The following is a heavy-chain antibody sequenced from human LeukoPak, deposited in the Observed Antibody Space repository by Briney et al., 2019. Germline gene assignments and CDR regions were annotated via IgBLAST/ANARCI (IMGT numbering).Heavy chain of an antibody. CDR1: GGSISSSSYY. CDR3: ASLHHAGVTTSRVYPDY. V-gene: IGHV4-39*01. CDR2: IYYSGST. J-gene: IGHJ4*02. D-gene: IGHD4-17*01. Sequence: KPSETLSLTCTVSGGSISSSSYYWGWIRQPPGKGLEWIGSIYYSGSTYYNPSLKSRVTISVDTSKNQFSLKLGSVTAADTAVYYCASLHHAGVTTSRVYPDYWGQGTLVTVSS.